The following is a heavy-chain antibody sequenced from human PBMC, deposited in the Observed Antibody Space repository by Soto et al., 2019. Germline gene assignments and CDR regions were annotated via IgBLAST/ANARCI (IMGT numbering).Heavy chain of an antibody. Sequence: EVHLVESGGGLVQPGGSLRLSCVVSGFTFSSDWMSWVRQAPGKGLEWVANIKQDGSEKNYEESVRGRFTISRDNAKNSLYLQMNSLRAEDTAVYYCARGGSAPGYWGQGTLVTVSS. CDR2: IKQDGSEK. V-gene: IGHV3-7*05. D-gene: IGHD3-10*01. J-gene: IGHJ4*02. CDR1: GFTFSSDW. CDR3: ARGGSAPGY.